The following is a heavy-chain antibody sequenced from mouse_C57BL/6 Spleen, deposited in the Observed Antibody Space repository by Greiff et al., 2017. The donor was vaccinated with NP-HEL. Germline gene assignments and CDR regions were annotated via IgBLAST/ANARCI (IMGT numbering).Heavy chain of an antibody. V-gene: IGHV3-6*01. Sequence: EVQVVESGPGLVKPSQSLSLTCSVTGYSITSGYYWNWIRQFPVNKLEWMGYISYDGSNKYNPSPHNRISIPRDTAKNQFFLKLNSVTTEDTATYYCAFYYYGSPWFADWGQGTLVTVSA. CDR2: ISYDGSN. CDR3: AFYYYGSPWFAD. D-gene: IGHD1-1*01. CDR1: GYSITSGYY. J-gene: IGHJ3*01.